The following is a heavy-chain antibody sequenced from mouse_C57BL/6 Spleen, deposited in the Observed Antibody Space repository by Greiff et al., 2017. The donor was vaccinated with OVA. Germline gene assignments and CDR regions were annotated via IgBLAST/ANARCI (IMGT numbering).Heavy chain of an antibody. CDR1: GYSITSGYY. CDR2: ISYDGSN. CDR3: ARDDTTVVEGWYFDV. V-gene: IGHV3-6*01. D-gene: IGHD1-1*01. J-gene: IGHJ1*03. Sequence: DVHLVESGPGLVKPSQSLSLTCSVTGYSITSGYYWNWIRQFPGNKLEWMGYISYDGSNNYNPSLKNRISITRDTSKNQFFLKLNSVTTEDTATYYCARDDTTVVEGWYFDVWGTGTTVTVSS.